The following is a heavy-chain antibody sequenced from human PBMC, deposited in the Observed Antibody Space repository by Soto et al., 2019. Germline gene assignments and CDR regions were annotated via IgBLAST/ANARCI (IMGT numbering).Heavy chain of an antibody. V-gene: IGHV3-23*01. Sequence: PGGSLRLSCAASGFTFSSYAMSGVRQAPGKGLEWVSAISGSGGSTYYADSVKGRFTISRDNSKNTLYLQMNSLRAEDTAVYYCAKGPYYCGGDCYPSARYYYYGMDVWGQGTTVTVSS. CDR3: AKGPYYCGGDCYPSARYYYYGMDV. CDR1: GFTFSSYA. D-gene: IGHD2-21*02. CDR2: ISGSGGST. J-gene: IGHJ6*02.